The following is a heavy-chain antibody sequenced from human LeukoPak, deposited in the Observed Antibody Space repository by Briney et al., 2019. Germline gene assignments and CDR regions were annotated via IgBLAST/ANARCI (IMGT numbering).Heavy chain of an antibody. J-gene: IGHJ4*02. D-gene: IGHD4-17*01. V-gene: IGHV3-21*01. Sequence: GGSLRLSCAASGFTFSSYSMNWVRQAPGKGLEWVSSISSSSSYIYYADSVKGRFTISRDNAKNTLYLQMNSLRAEDTAVYYCARVGFNGDYDYWGQGTLVTVSS. CDR3: ARVGFNGDYDY. CDR2: ISSSSSYI. CDR1: GFTFSSYS.